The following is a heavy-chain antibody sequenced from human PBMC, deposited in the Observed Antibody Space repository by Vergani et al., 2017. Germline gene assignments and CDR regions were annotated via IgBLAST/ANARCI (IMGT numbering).Heavy chain of an antibody. Sequence: QVQLVQSGAEVKKPGASVKVSCKASGYTFTSYGISWVRQAPGQGLEWMGWISAYNGNTNYAQQLQGRVTMTTDTSTSTAYMELRRLRSDDTAVYYCARDLEGHYYGSGSYYCMDVWGQGTTVTVSS. CDR2: ISAYNGNT. D-gene: IGHD3-10*01. J-gene: IGHJ6*02. CDR3: ARDLEGHYYGSGSYYCMDV. V-gene: IGHV1-18*01. CDR1: GYTFTSYG.